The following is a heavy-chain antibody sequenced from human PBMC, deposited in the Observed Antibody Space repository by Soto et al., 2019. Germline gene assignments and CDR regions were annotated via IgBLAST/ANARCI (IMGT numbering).Heavy chain of an antibody. Sequence: GGSLRLSCVASGFTFSSYGMNWVRQAPGKGLEWVAVISYDGSNKYYADSVKGRFTISRDNSKNTLYLQMNSLRAEDTAVYYCARVATELELPFDFDYWGQGTLVTVSS. CDR3: ARVATELELPFDFDY. CDR1: GFTFSSYG. CDR2: ISYDGSNK. J-gene: IGHJ4*02. D-gene: IGHD1-7*01. V-gene: IGHV3-30*03.